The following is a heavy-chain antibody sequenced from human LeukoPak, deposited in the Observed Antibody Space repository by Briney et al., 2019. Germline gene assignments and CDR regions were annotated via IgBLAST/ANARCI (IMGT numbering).Heavy chain of an antibody. V-gene: IGHV3-20*04. CDR2: INWSGGST. CDR1: GFTFDDYG. D-gene: IGHD3-10*01. Sequence: VGSLRLSCAASGFTFDDYGMSWVRQAPGKGLEWVSGINWSGGSTGYADSVKGRFTISRDNAKSSLYLQMNSLRAEDTALYYCATIKTAYYYGSGSHYYFDYWGQGTLVTVSS. J-gene: IGHJ4*02. CDR3: ATIKTAYYYGSGSHYYFDY.